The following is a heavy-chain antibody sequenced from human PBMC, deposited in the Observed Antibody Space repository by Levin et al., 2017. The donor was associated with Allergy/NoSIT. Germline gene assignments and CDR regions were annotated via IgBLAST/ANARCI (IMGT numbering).Heavy chain of an antibody. J-gene: IGHJ4*02. D-gene: IGHD3-10*01. CDR1: GGTFSSYA. Sequence: SVKVSCKTSGGTFSSYAINWVRQAPGQGLEWLGGLIPMFGAANYAQNFQGRLAITADDSTRTAYMELRSLSSEDTAVYYCARVGYFGSGFYPFDYWGQGTLVTVSS. V-gene: IGHV1-69*13. CDR3: ARVGYFGSGFYPFDY. CDR2: LIPMFGAA.